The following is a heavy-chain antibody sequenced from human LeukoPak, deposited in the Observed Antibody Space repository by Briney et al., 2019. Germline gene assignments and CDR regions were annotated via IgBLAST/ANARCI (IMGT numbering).Heavy chain of an antibody. Sequence: SETLSLACTVSGGSISSSTYYWGWIRQPPGKGLEWIGSIYYSGSTYNNPSLKSRVTIFVDTSKNQFSLKLSSVTATDTAVYYCARTYGDYDDAFDVWGQGTMVTVSS. CDR3: ARTYGDYDDAFDV. CDR1: GGSISSSTYY. CDR2: IYYSGST. D-gene: IGHD4-17*01. J-gene: IGHJ3*01. V-gene: IGHV4-39*01.